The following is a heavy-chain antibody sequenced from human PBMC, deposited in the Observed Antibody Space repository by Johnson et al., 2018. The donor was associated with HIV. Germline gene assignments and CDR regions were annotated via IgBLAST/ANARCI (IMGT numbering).Heavy chain of an antibody. J-gene: IGHJ3*02. V-gene: IGHV3-53*01. CDR2: IYSGGST. Sequence: VQLVESGGGLVKPGGSLRLSCAASGFTVSSNYMSWVRQAPGKGLEWVSVIYSGGSTYYADSVKGRFTISRDNSKNTLYLQMNSLRAEDTAVYYCARGVEMATIGGLDIWGQGTMVTVSS. CDR1: GFTVSSNY. CDR3: ARGVEMATIGGLDI. D-gene: IGHD5-24*01.